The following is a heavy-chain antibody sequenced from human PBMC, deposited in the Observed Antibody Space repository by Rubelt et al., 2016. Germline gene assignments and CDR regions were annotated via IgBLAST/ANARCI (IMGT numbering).Heavy chain of an antibody. CDR2: INHSGST. CDR3: ARSYSRQLPFY. CDR1: GGSFSGYY. Sequence: QVQLQQWGAGLLKPSETLSLTCAVYGGSFSGYYWSWIRQPPGKGLEWIGEINHSGSTNYNPSLKSRVTISVDTSKNQFSLKLSSVTAADTAMYYCARSYSRQLPFYWGQGTLVTVSS. J-gene: IGHJ4*02. V-gene: IGHV4-34*01. D-gene: IGHD2-2*01.